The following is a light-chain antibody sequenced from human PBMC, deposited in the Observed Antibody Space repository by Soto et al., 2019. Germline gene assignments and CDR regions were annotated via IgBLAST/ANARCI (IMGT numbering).Light chain of an antibody. CDR3: QQYKIYPT. V-gene: IGKV1-5*03. J-gene: IGKJ1*01. Sequence: DIPMAQFPSPLSAFVGDRGTITWRAQQNIGKWLAWYQQKPGKAPNLLIYEASNLEGGVPSRFSGSRSGTDFTLTISSLQPDDFATYYCQQYKIYPTFGQGTKVETK. CDR1: QNIGKW. CDR2: EAS.